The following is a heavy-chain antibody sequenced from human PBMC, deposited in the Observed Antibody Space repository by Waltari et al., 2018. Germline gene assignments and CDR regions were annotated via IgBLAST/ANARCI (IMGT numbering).Heavy chain of an antibody. D-gene: IGHD5-12*01. CDR1: GYSISSGYY. V-gene: IGHV4-38-2*01. Sequence: QVQLQESGPGLVKPSETLSLTCAVSGYSISSGYYWGWIRQPPGKGLEWIGSIYHSGSAYYNPSLKSRVTISVDTSKNQFSLKLSSVTAADTAGYYCARHSWISHAFDIWGQGTMVTVSS. CDR2: IYHSGSA. CDR3: ARHSWISHAFDI. J-gene: IGHJ3*02.